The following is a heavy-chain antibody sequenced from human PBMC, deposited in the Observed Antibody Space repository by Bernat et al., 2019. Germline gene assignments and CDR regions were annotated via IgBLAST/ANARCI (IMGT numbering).Heavy chain of an antibody. J-gene: IGHJ6*02. CDR1: GYSFTSYW. CDR2: IDPCDSYT. Sequence: EVQLVQSGAEVKKPGESLRISCKGSGYSFTSYWISWVRQMPGKGLEWMGRIDPCDSYTNYSPSFQGHVTISADKSISTAYLQWSSLKASDTAMYYCARRFVCTSCHRGGMDVWGQGTTVTVSS. V-gene: IGHV5-10-1*03. D-gene: IGHD2-2*01. CDR3: ARRFVCTSCHRGGMDV.